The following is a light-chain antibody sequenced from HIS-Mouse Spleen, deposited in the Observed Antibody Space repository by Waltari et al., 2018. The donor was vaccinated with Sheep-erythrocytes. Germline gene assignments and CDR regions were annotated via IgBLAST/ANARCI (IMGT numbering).Light chain of an antibody. J-gene: IGLJ3*02. CDR3: CSYAGSSTPWV. Sequence: QSALTQPASVSGSPGQSITISSTGTSSSLGSYNLFSWYHQHPGKAPKLMVDEGSKRPSGVSNRFSGSKSGNTASLTISGLQAEDEADYYCCSYAGSSTPWVFGGGTKLTVL. CDR1: SSSLGSYNL. V-gene: IGLV2-23*01. CDR2: EGS.